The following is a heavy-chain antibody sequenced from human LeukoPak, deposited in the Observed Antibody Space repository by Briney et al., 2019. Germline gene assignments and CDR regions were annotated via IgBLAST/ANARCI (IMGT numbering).Heavy chain of an antibody. Sequence: GGSLRLSCAASGFTFSSYAMSWVRQAPGKGLEWVSAISGSGGSTYYADSVKGRFTISRDNSKNTLFLQMTSLRADDTAVYYCAKEPRENSGYYVSGWFDPWGQGTLVTVSS. D-gene: IGHD5-12*01. CDR2: ISGSGGST. CDR1: GFTFSSYA. V-gene: IGHV3-23*01. CDR3: AKEPRENSGYYVSGWFDP. J-gene: IGHJ5*02.